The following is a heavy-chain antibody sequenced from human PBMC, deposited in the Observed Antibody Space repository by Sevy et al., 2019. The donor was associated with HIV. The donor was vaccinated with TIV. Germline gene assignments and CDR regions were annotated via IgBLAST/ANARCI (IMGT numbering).Heavy chain of an antibody. CDR1: GGSISSSSYY. CDR2: IYYSGSA. J-gene: IGHJ5*02. CDR3: ARHIGLRFGELCWFDP. D-gene: IGHD3-10*01. V-gene: IGHV4-39*01. Sequence: SETLSLTCTVSGGSISSSSYYWGWIRQRPGKGLEWIWSIYYSGSAYYNPSLKSRVTISVDTSKNQFSLKLSSVTAAGTAVYYCARHIGLRFGELCWFDPWGQGTLVTVSS.